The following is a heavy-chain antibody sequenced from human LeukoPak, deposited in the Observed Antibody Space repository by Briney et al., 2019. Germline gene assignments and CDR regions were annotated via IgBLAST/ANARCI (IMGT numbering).Heavy chain of an antibody. D-gene: IGHD6-19*01. CDR2: INTNTGNP. V-gene: IGHV7-4-1*02. CDR1: GYTFTGYY. J-gene: IGHJ5*02. Sequence: GASVKVSCKASGYTFTGYYMHWVRQAPGQGLEWMGWINTNTGNPTYAQGFTGRFVFSLDTSVSTAYLQISSLKAEDTAVYYCARDPGIAVAGTPWFDPWGQGTLVTVSS. CDR3: ARDPGIAVAGTPWFDP.